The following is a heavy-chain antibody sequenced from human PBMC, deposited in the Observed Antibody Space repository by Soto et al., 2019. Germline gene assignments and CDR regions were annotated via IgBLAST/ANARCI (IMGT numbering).Heavy chain of an antibody. CDR1: GGTFSSYT. CDR2: IIPILGIA. J-gene: IGHJ4*02. Sequence: QVQLVHSGAEVKKPGSSVKVSCKASGGTFSSYTISWVRQAPGQGLEWMGRIIPILGIANYAQKFQGRVTITADKSTSQAYMELSSLRSEDTAVYYCARDILPRGGSPPPYGFDYWGQGTLVTVSS. V-gene: IGHV1-69*04. CDR3: ARDILPRGGSPPPYGFDY. D-gene: IGHD2-15*01.